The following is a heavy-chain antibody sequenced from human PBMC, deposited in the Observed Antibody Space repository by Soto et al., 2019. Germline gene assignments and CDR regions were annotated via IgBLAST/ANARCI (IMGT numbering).Heavy chain of an antibody. Sequence: SEILAPTVSVPGGAMSSYYWGRTGEPPWKGLEWIGYIYYSGSTNYTPSLKSRVTISVDTYKNKFSLKLSSVTAADTAVYYCARDRLGGFGQLLYDHDAFDIWGKGTMVT. V-gene: IGHV4-59*01. CDR2: IYYSGST. CDR3: ARDRLGGFGQLLYDHDAFDI. J-gene: IGHJ3*02. CDR1: GGAMSSYY. D-gene: IGHD3-10*01.